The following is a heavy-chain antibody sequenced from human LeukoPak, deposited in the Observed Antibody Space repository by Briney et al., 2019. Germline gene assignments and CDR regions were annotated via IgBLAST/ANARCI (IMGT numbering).Heavy chain of an antibody. J-gene: IGHJ4*02. D-gene: IGHD5-18*01. CDR2: IYHSGST. V-gene: IGHV4-38-2*02. CDR3: ARVGNTAMVRESYFDY. CDR1: GYSISSGYY. Sequence: PSETLSLTCTVSGYSISSGYYWGWIRQPPGKGLEWIGSIYHSGSTYYNPSLKSRVTISVDTSKNQFSLKLSSVTAADTAVYYCARVGNTAMVRESYFDYWGQGTLVTVSS.